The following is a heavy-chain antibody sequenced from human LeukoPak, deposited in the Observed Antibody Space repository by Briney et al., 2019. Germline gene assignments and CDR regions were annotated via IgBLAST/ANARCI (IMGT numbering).Heavy chain of an antibody. CDR3: ARGTYDFWSGYLYTLDY. J-gene: IGHJ4*02. CDR1: GFTFSNYW. V-gene: IGHV3-20*04. D-gene: IGHD3-3*01. Sequence: GGSLRLSCAASGFTFSNYWMHWVRQAPGKGLEWVSGINWNGGSTGYADSVKGRFTISRDNAKNSLYLQMNSLRAEDTASHYCARGTYDFWSGYLYTLDYWGQGTLVTVSS. CDR2: INWNGGST.